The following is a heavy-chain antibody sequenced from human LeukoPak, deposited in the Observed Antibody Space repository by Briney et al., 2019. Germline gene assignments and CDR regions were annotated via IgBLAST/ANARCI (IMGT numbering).Heavy chain of an antibody. V-gene: IGHV4-59*08. J-gene: IGHJ3*02. Sequence: SETLSLTCTVSGGSISSYYWSWIRQPPGKGLEWIGYIYYSGSTNYNPSLKSRAPISVGTSKNQFSLKLSSVTAADTAVYYCARGAAAGTMFAFDIWGQGTMVTVSS. CDR1: GGSISSYY. CDR2: IYYSGST. CDR3: ARGAAAGTMFAFDI. D-gene: IGHD6-13*01.